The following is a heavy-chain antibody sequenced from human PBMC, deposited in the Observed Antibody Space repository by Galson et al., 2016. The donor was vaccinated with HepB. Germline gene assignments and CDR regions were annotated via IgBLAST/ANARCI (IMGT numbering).Heavy chain of an antibody. CDR1: GFTLSRYD. J-gene: IGHJ4*02. D-gene: IGHD4-17*01. Sequence: SLRLSCAASGFTLSRYDLNWVRPAPGKGLGWVSYIRSTSSRVYYADSVKGRFTISRDDDKGSLFLQMNYLRDEATAVYCCVRAPGRLNYGYYFDSWGPGTLVTVSS. CDR2: IRSTSSRV. CDR3: VRAPGRLNYGYYFDS. V-gene: IGHV3-48*02.